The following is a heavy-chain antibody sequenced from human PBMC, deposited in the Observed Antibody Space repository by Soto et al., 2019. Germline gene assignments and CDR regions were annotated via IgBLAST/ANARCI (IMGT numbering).Heavy chain of an antibody. Sequence: SEILSLTCTVSGGSVSSGSYYWSWIRQPPGKGLEWIGYIYYSGSTNYNPSLKSQVTISVDTSKNQFSLKLSSVTAADTAVYYCARDGSGDYDYGMDVWGQGTTVTVSS. V-gene: IGHV4-61*01. CDR2: IYYSGST. CDR3: ARDGSGDYDYGMDV. D-gene: IGHD4-17*01. CDR1: GGSVSSGSYY. J-gene: IGHJ6*02.